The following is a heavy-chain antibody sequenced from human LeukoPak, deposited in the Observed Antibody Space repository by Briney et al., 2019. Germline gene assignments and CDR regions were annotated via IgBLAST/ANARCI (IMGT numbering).Heavy chain of an antibody. J-gene: IGHJ6*03. CDR3: ARDPYSGNYGTYYYYYMDV. CDR2: ITSSGTYT. V-gene: IGHV3-21*01. D-gene: IGHD1-26*01. Sequence: PGGSLRLSCADSGFTFSNYNMNWVRQAPGKAMEWVSSITSSGTYTFYADSVKGRFTISRDNAKNSLYLQMDSLGPEDTAVYYCARDPYSGNYGTYYYYYMDVWGKGTTVTISS. CDR1: GFTFSNYN.